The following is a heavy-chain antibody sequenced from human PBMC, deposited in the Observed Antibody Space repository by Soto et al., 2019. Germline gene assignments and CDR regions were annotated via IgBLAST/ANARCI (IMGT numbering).Heavy chain of an antibody. CDR2: ISPYNGNT. V-gene: IGHV1-18*01. Sequence: QVQLVQSGAEVKKPGASVKVSCKASRYTFTNFGISWVRQAPGQGLAWMGWISPYNGNTNYAQKLKGRATKTTDTSTRTDYMELRSLSSDDTAVYYCASDTGSHQDSWGPGTLVTVSS. J-gene: IGHJ4*02. CDR3: ASDTGSHQDS. CDR1: RYTFTNFG. D-gene: IGHD2-15*01.